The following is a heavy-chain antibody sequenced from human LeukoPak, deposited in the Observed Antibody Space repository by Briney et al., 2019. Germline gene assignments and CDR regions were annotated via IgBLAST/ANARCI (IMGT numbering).Heavy chain of an antibody. CDR2: ISAYNGNT. CDR3: ARGRGGYSYGYYYYYYMDV. Sequence: ASVKVSCKASGYTFTSYDIGWVRQAPGQGLEWMGWISAYNGNTNYAQKLQGRVTMTKDTSTSTAYMELRSLRSDDTAVYYCARGRGGYSYGYYYYYYMDVWGKGTTVTVSS. D-gene: IGHD5-18*01. CDR1: GYTFTSYD. V-gene: IGHV1-18*01. J-gene: IGHJ6*03.